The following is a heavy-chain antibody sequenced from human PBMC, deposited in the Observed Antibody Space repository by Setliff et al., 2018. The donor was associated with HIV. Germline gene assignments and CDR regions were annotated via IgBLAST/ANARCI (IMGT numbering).Heavy chain of an antibody. D-gene: IGHD6-13*01. Sequence: PSETLSLTCTVSGGSISSGDYYWSWIRQPPGKGLEWIGYIYYSGSTYYNPSLKSRVPISVDTAKNLFSLKLRSVTAADTALYYCARGRYRSRWYARAHYSIDVWGKGTTVTVSS. V-gene: IGHV4-30-4*08. CDR3: ARGRYRSRWYARAHYSIDV. CDR1: GGSISSGDYY. CDR2: IYYSGST. J-gene: IGHJ6*03.